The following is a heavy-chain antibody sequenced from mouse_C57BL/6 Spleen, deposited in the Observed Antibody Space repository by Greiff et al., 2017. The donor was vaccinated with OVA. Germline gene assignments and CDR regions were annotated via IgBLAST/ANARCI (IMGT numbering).Heavy chain of an antibody. CDR2: IDPANGNT. V-gene: IGHV14-3*01. CDR1: GFNITNPY. CDR3: APTALCFFGD. D-gene: IGHD3-1*01. J-gene: IGHJ2*01. Sequence: VQLQQSVAELVRPGASVKLSCTASGFNITNPYMHWVKQRPEQGLEWIGRIDPANGNTKYAPKFQGKATITADTSSNTAYLQLSSLTSEDTAFYYCAPTALCFFGDRGQCTPLTVSA.